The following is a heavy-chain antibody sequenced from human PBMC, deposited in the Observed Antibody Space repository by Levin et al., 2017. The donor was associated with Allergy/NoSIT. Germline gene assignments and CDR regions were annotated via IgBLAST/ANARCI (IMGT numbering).Heavy chain of an antibody. V-gene: IGHV3-30-3*01. J-gene: IGHJ4*02. CDR3: AKVYTSAWYWGHFDY. Sequence: LSLTCATSGFTFSRYPMHWVRQAPGKGLEWVAVISYDGSEKYYADSVKGRFTISRDNSKNTLYLQLNSLRAEDTAVYYCAKVYTSAWYWGHFDYWGQGTLVTVSS. CDR1: GFTFSRYP. D-gene: IGHD6-19*01. CDR2: ISYDGSEK.